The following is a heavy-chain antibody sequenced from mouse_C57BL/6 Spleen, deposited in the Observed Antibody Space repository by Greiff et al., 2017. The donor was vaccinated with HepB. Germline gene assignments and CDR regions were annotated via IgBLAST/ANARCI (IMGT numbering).Heavy chain of an antibody. J-gene: IGHJ4*01. Sequence: EVQLQQSGPELVKPGASVKISCKASGYTFTDYYMNWVKQSHGKSLEWIGDINPNNGGTSYNQKFKGKATLTVDKSSSTAYMELRSLTSEDSAVYYCARGVWGYAMDYWGQGTSVTVSS. CDR1: GYTFTDYY. D-gene: IGHD4-1*01. V-gene: IGHV1-26*01. CDR2: INPNNGGT. CDR3: ARGVWGYAMDY.